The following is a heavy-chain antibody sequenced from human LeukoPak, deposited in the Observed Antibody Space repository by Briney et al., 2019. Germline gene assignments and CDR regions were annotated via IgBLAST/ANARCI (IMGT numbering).Heavy chain of an antibody. J-gene: IGHJ4*02. Sequence: GSLRLSCAASGFTFSSYSMNRVRQAPGKGLEWVSSISSSSSYIFYADSVKGRFTISRDNAKNSLYLQMNSLRADDTAVYYCARGGETLYGSGTDYWGQGTLVTVSS. V-gene: IGHV3-21*01. CDR2: ISSSSSYI. D-gene: IGHD3-10*01. CDR3: ARGGETLYGSGTDY. CDR1: GFTFSSYS.